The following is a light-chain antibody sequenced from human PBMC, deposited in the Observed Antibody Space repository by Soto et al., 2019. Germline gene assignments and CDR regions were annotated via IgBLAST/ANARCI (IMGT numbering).Light chain of an antibody. CDR3: LQDYSYPRT. J-gene: IGKJ1*01. CDR2: AAS. CDR1: QAIRND. Sequence: AIQMTQSPSSLSASVGDRVPITCRARQAIRNDLGWYQQKPGQAPKVLIYAASSLQSGVPSRFSGSGSGTDFTLTISSLQPEDFATYYCLQDYSYPRTFGQGTKVEI. V-gene: IGKV1-6*01.